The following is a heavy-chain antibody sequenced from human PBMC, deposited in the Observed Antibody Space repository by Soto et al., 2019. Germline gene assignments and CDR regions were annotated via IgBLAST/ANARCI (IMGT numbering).Heavy chain of an antibody. D-gene: IGHD2-15*01. Sequence: GGSLRLSCAASGSTFSNAWMSWVRQAPGKGLEWVGRIKSKTDGGTTDYAAPVKGRFTISRDDSKNTLYLQMNSLKTEDTAVYYCTTDSVVVAAYDYWGQGTLVTVSS. CDR3: TTDSVVVAAYDY. J-gene: IGHJ4*02. V-gene: IGHV3-15*01. CDR1: GSTFSNAW. CDR2: IKSKTDGGTT.